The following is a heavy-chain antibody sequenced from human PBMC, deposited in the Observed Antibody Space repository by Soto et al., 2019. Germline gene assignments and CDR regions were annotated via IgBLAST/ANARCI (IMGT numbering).Heavy chain of an antibody. D-gene: IGHD2-15*01. CDR1: GYTLTSYD. J-gene: IGHJ5*02. Sequence: VASLKVSCKASGYTLTSYDINWVRQATGQGLEWMGWMNPNSGNTGYAQKFQGRVTMTRNTSISTAYMELSSLRSEDTAVYYCARIGYWSGGSCYLGSNRFEPWCQGTRVTVSS. CDR3: ARIGYWSGGSCYLGSNRFEP. V-gene: IGHV1-8*01. CDR2: MNPNSGNT.